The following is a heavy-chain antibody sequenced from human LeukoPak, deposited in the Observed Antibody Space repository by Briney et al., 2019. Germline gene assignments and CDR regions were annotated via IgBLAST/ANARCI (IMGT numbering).Heavy chain of an antibody. V-gene: IGHV3-23*01. CDR3: ARWSAAGTSRYYMDV. CDR1: GFTFSSYA. Sequence: GGSLRLSCAASGFTFSSYAMSWVRQAPGKGLEWVSAISGSGGSTYYADSVKGRFTISRDNAKNSLYLQMNSLRAEDTAVYYCARWSAAGTSRYYMDVWGKGTTVTVSS. CDR2: ISGSGGST. J-gene: IGHJ6*03. D-gene: IGHD6-13*01.